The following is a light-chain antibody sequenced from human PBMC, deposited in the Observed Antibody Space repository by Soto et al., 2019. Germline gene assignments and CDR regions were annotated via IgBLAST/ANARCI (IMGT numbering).Light chain of an antibody. J-gene: IGKJ2*01. CDR3: QQSYSTPYT. CDR1: QSISGY. CDR2: AAS. Sequence: DLQMTQSPSSLSASVGDRVTITCRASQSISGYLNWYQQKPGKAPNLLIYAASSLQSGVPSRFSGSGSGTDFTLSISSLQPEDFATYYCQQSYSTPYTFGQGTKLEIK. V-gene: IGKV1-39*01.